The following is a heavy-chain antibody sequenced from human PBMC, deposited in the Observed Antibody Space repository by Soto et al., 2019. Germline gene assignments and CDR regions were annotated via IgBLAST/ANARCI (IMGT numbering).Heavy chain of an antibody. J-gene: IGHJ5*02. V-gene: IGHV1-69*06. D-gene: IGHD2-2*01. CDR1: GGTFSSYA. CDR3: ASEGYCSSTSCYPPP. Sequence: ASVNVSCKASGGTFSSYAISWVRQAPGQGLEWMGGIIPIFGTANYAQKFQGRVTITADKSTSTAYMGLSSLRSEDTAVYYCASEGYCSSTSCYPPPWGQGTLVTVSS. CDR2: IIPIFGTA.